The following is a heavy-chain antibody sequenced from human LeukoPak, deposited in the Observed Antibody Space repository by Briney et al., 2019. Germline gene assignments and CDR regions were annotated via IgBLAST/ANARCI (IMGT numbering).Heavy chain of an antibody. CDR3: ARGGDFWSGYKTHEYGLDV. CDR2: ISFDGSKK. J-gene: IGHJ6*02. D-gene: IGHD3-3*01. Sequence: GGSLRLSCAASGFTFSSYAMHWVRQAPGKGLEWVAVISFDGSKKYHADSVKGRFTISRDNSNKMQYLEMDSLRADDTAVYYCARGGDFWSGYKTHEYGLDVWGQGTTVTVSS. CDR1: GFTFSSYA. V-gene: IGHV3-30-3*01.